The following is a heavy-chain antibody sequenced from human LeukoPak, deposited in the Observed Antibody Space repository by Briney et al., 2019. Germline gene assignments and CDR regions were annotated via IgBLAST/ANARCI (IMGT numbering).Heavy chain of an antibody. CDR2: IKQDGSEK. CDR1: GFTFNDYW. CDR3: VRDCSSASLSSGCYYAMDV. V-gene: IGHV3-7*03. D-gene: IGHD2-2*01. J-gene: IGHJ6*04. Sequence: GGSLRLSCAPSGFTFNDYWMTWVRQAPGKGLEWVAHIKQDGSEKYYVDSLKGRFTISRDNAKNSLFLQMNSLRAEDTAVYYCVRDCSSASLSSGCYYAMDVWGKGTTVTVSS.